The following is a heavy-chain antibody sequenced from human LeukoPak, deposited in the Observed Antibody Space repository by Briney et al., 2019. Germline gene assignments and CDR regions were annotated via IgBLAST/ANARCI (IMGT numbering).Heavy chain of an antibody. CDR1: GYTFTTYP. CDR3: ASFAGYGGNSLDF. V-gene: IGHV1-2*06. CDR2: INPNSGDT. D-gene: IGHD4-23*01. J-gene: IGHJ4*02. Sequence: ASVKVSCKASGYTFTTYPINWVRQAPGQGLEWMGRINPNSGDTNYAQKFQGRVTMTRDTSISTAYMELSRLRSDDTAVYYCASFAGYGGNSLDFWGQGTLVTVSS.